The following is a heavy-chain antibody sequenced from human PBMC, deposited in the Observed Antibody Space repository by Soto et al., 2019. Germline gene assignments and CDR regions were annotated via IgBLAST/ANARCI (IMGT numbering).Heavy chain of an antibody. CDR3: ARGGHVGVVTAALDY. CDR1: GDTFTDYY. CDR2: VNPSGGHT. V-gene: IGHV1-46*01. J-gene: IGHJ4*02. D-gene: IGHD2-21*02. Sequence: QVQLMQSGAEVKKPGASVKVSCKASGDTFTDYYIHWVRQAPGQGLEWMGTVNPSGGHTTYAQHFLGSVTMTRDTSTSTLYMELTSLTSDDTAIYYCARGGHVGVVTAALDYWGQGTLVTVSS.